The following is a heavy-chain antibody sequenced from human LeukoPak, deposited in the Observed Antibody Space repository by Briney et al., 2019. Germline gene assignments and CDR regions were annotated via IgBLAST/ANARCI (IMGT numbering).Heavy chain of an antibody. Sequence: SETLSLTCTVSGGSISSYYWSWIRQPPGKGLEWIGYIYYSGSTNYNPSLKSRVTISVDTSKNQFSLKLSSVSAADTAVYYCASALRTSGWYGYNWVDPWGQGTLVIVSS. J-gene: IGHJ5*02. V-gene: IGHV4-59*01. CDR2: IYYSGST. D-gene: IGHD6-19*01. CDR3: ASALRTSGWYGYNWVDP. CDR1: GGSISSYY.